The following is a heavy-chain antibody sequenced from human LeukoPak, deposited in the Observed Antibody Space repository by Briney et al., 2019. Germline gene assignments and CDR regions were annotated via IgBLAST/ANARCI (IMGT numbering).Heavy chain of an antibody. D-gene: IGHD1-1*01. J-gene: IGHJ4*02. Sequence: PGGSLRLSCAASGFTLSRYWMSWVRQAPGKGLEWVANIKQDGSEKNYVDSVKGRFTISRDNAKNSLYLQMNSLRTEDTAVYYCARPDQLEGGYWGQGTLVTVSS. CDR1: GFTLSRYW. CDR3: ARPDQLEGGY. CDR2: IKQDGSEK. V-gene: IGHV3-7*01.